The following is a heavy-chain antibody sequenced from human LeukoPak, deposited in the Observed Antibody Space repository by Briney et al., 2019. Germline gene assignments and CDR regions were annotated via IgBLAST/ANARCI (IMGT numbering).Heavy chain of an antibody. CDR1: GFTFTTYW. J-gene: IGHJ4*02. CDR2: ISGDGGTS. CDR3: VISRYSGGSLDY. V-gene: IGHV3-74*01. D-gene: IGHD1-26*01. Sequence: PGGSLRLSCAASGFTFTTYWMHWVRQAPGKGLMRVSRISGDGGTSAYADSVKGRFTISRDNAKNTLYLQMNSLRTEDTALYYCVISRYSGGSLDYWARDPLSPSPQ.